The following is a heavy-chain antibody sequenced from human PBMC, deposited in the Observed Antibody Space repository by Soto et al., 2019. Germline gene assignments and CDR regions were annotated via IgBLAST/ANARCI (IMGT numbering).Heavy chain of an antibody. J-gene: IGHJ2*01. V-gene: IGHV3-23*01. CDR2: ISGSGGST. CDR1: GFTFSSYA. Sequence: EVQLLESGGGLVQPGGSLRLSCAASGFTFSSYAMNCVRQAPGKGLEWVSVISGSGGSTYYADAVKGRFTICRDNSKNTLYLQLNSLRAEHTAVYYCAKRTVGWYFDLWGRGTLVTVSS. D-gene: IGHD4-17*01. CDR3: AKRTVGWYFDL.